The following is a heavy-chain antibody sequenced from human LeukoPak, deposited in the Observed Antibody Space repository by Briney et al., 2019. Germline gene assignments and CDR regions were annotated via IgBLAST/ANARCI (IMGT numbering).Heavy chain of an antibody. Sequence: GGSLRLSCAASRFTFSSYGMNWVRQAPGKGLEWVSCISDSTSSKYYADSVKGRFTISRDNAKNSLYLQMNSLRDEDTAVYYCARDPYYYDSSGYYSTDYWGQGTLVTVSS. CDR1: RFTFSSYG. D-gene: IGHD3-22*01. CDR2: ISDSTSSK. V-gene: IGHV3-48*02. J-gene: IGHJ4*02. CDR3: ARDPYYYDSSGYYSTDY.